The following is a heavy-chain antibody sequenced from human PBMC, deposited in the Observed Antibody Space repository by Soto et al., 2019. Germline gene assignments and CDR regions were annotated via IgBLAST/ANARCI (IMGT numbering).Heavy chain of an antibody. J-gene: IGHJ4*02. CDR1: GGSFSGYY. Sequence: SETLSLTCAVYGGSFSGYYWSWIRQPPGKGLEWIGEINHSGSTNYNPSLKSRVTISVDTSKNQFSLKLSSVTAADTAVYYCARGKQPGYSSSWFDYWGQGTLVTVSS. CDR3: ARGKQPGYSSSWFDY. CDR2: INHSGST. V-gene: IGHV4-34*01. D-gene: IGHD6-13*01.